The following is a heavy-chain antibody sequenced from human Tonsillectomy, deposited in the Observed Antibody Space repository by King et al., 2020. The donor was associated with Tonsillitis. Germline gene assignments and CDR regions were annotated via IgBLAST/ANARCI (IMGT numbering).Heavy chain of an antibody. CDR1: GGSISSSNW. V-gene: IGHV4-4*02. CDR2: IYYTGST. Sequence: QLQESGPGLVKPSGTLSLTCAVSGGSISSSNWWSWVRQPPGGGLEWIGEIYYTGSTSYNPSLRSRVTMSVDTSKNHFSLTLSSVTAADTAVYYCARDSSAVFDIWGQGKMVTVSS. CDR3: ARDSSAVFDI. D-gene: IGHD6-19*01. J-gene: IGHJ3*02.